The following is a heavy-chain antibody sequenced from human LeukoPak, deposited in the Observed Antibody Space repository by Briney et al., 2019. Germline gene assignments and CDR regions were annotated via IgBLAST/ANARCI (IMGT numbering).Heavy chain of an antibody. CDR2: ISYDGSNK. CDR1: GFTFNSYG. Sequence: QAGGSLRLSCTASGFTFNSYGMHWVRRAPGKGLEWVAVISYDGSNKYYADSVKGRFTVSRDNSKNTLYLQMNSLRAEDTAVYYCAKDKGCGGDCYWYYFDYWGQGTLVTVSS. J-gene: IGHJ4*02. D-gene: IGHD2-21*02. V-gene: IGHV3-30*18. CDR3: AKDKGCGGDCYWYYFDY.